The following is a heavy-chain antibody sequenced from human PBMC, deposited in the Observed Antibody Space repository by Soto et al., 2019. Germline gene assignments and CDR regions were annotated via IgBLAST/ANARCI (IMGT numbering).Heavy chain of an antibody. CDR3: ARDLLVRRGLEYSSSGFDY. D-gene: IGHD6-6*01. J-gene: IGHJ4*02. V-gene: IGHV3-21*01. CDR2: ISSSSSYI. CDR1: GFTFSSYS. Sequence: GGSLSLSCAASGFTFSSYSMNWVRQAPGKGLEWVSSISSSSSYIYYADSVKGRFTISRDNAKNSLYLQMNSLRAEDTAVYYCARDLLVRRGLEYSSSGFDYWGQGTLVTVSS.